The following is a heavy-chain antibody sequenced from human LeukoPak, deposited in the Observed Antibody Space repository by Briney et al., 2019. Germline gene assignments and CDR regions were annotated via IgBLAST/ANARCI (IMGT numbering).Heavy chain of an antibody. Sequence: GASVKVSCKVSGYTLTELSMHWVRQAPGKGREWMGGFDPEDGVTIYAQKFQGRVTMTEDTSTDTAYMELSSLRSEDTAVYYCATRENPQHAFDIWGQGTMVTVSS. V-gene: IGHV1-24*01. J-gene: IGHJ3*02. CDR2: FDPEDGVT. D-gene: IGHD2-2*01. CDR1: GYTLTELS. CDR3: ATRENPQHAFDI.